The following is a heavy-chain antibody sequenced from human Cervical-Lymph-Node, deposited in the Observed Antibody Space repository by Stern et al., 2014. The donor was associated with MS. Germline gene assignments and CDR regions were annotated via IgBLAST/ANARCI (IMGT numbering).Heavy chain of an antibody. Sequence: MQLVESGPGLVKPSETLSLTCAVSGGSVSDSRYYWGWIRQPPGKGLEWIGSVSYTGGTYNNPSLKSRVTISVDTTKTPFPLQLTSGTAADTALYYCSRHLPYSSSWYNWFDPWGQGTLVTVSS. D-gene: IGHD6-13*01. J-gene: IGHJ5*02. V-gene: IGHV4-39*01. CDR3: SRHLPYSSSWYNWFDP. CDR2: VSYTGGT. CDR1: GGSVSDSRYY.